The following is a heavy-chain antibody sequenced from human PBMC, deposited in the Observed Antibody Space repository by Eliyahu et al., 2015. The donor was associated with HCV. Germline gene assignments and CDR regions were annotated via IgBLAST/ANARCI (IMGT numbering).Heavy chain of an antibody. D-gene: IGHD2-15*01. CDR2: INPSGGST. J-gene: IGHJ3*02. Sequence: QVQLVQSGAEVKKPGASVKVSCKAXGYTFTSYYXHWVRQAPGQGLEWMGIINPSGGSTSYAQKFQGRVTMTRDTSTSTVYMELSSLRSEDTAVYYCARASESVVVAATVPDDAFDIWGQGTMVTVSS. CDR1: GYTFTSYY. V-gene: IGHV1-46*03. CDR3: ARASESVVVAATVPDDAFDI.